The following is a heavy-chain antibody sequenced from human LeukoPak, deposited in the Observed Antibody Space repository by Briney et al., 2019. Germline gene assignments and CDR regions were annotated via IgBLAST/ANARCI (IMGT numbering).Heavy chain of an antibody. V-gene: IGHV1-2*02. CDR3: ARDLGVAALLGWFDP. CDR1: GYTFTGYY. Sequence: GASVKVSCKASGYTFTGYYMHWVRQAPGQGLEWLGWINPKSGGTNYAQKFQGRVTMTRDTSISTAYMELSRLRSDDTAVYYCARDLGVAALLGWFDPWGQGTLVTVSS. CDR2: INPKSGGT. J-gene: IGHJ5*02. D-gene: IGHD2-15*01.